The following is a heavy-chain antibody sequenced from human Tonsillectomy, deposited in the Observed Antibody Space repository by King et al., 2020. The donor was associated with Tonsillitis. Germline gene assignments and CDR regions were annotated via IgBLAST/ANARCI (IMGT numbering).Heavy chain of an antibody. CDR1: GFTFSSNA. CDR3: ARYNAILGYYYYGMDV. Sequence: VQLVESGGGVVQPGRSLRLSCAASGFTFSSNAMHWVRQAPGKGLEWVAVISYDGINKYYADSVKGRFTISRDNSKNTLYLQMNSLRAEDTAVYYCARYNAILGYYYYGMDVWGQGTTVTVSS. D-gene: IGHD3-3*01. V-gene: IGHV3-30*04. CDR2: ISYDGINK. J-gene: IGHJ6*02.